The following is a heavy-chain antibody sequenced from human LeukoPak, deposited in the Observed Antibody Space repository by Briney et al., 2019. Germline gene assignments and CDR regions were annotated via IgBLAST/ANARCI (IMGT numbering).Heavy chain of an antibody. J-gene: IGHJ3*02. CDR2: IYSSGST. CDR3: ARGNSGYDYAFDI. V-gene: IGHV4-59*01. CDR1: GGSISSYH. Sequence: SETLSLTCTVSGGSISSYHWSLIRQPPGKRLQWIGFIYSSGSTNYNPSLKSRVTISLDTSKNQFSLRVSSVTSADTAVYYCARGNSGYDYAFDIWGQGTMVTVSS. D-gene: IGHD5-12*01.